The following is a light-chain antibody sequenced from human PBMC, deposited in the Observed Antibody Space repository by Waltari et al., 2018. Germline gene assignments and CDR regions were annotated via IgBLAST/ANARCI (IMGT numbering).Light chain of an antibody. CDR3: EAWDDTLNGPV. Sequence: QSVLTQPPSASGTPGQRVTMSCSGRNSNVGSNTVNWYRQVPGTAPKLVIYNNDQRPSGVPDRFSGSKAAASASLAISGLQSEDEADYFCEAWDDTLNGPVFGGGTKLTVL. CDR2: NND. V-gene: IGLV1-44*01. CDR1: NSNVGSNT. J-gene: IGLJ3*02.